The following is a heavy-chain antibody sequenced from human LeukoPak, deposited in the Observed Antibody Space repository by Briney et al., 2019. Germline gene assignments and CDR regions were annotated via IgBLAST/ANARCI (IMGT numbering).Heavy chain of an antibody. J-gene: IGHJ4*02. D-gene: IGHD3-10*01. CDR1: GFTVSNAW. V-gene: IGHV3-15*01. Sequence: GGSFRLSCAASGFTVSNAWMTWVRQAPGNGLEWVGRIRDGGTTDYAAPVKGRFTISRDVSENTLYLQMNSLKTEDTGVYYCNTAPTRGGLPYFSYWGQGTLVTVSS. CDR2: IRDGGTT. CDR3: NTAPTRGGLPYFSY.